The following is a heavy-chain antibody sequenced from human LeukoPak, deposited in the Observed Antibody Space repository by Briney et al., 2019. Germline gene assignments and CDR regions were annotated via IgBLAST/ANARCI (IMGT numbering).Heavy chain of an antibody. CDR3: ARVYYDYLLYKGGYYWYHFGMDV. Sequence: SETLSLTCTVSGGSISSYYRSWIRQPAGRGLEWIGRIYTSGSTNYNPSLKSRVTISVDTSKNQFSLKMSSVTAADTAAYYCARVYYDYLLYKGGYYWYHFGMDVWGQGTTVTVSS. V-gene: IGHV4-4*07. CDR2: IYTSGST. J-gene: IGHJ6*02. D-gene: IGHD3-9*01. CDR1: GGSISSYY.